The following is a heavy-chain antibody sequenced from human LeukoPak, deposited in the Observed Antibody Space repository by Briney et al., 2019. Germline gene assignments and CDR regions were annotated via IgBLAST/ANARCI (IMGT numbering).Heavy chain of an antibody. J-gene: IGHJ4*02. CDR2: ISWNSGSI. V-gene: IGHV3-9*01. Sequence: GRSLRLSCAASGFTFDDYAMHWVRQAPGKGLEWVSGISWNSGSIGYADSVKGRFTISRDNAKNSLYLQMNSLRAEDTALYHCARGLGYCSGGSCYSPGYFDYWGQGTLVTVSS. CDR3: ARGLGYCSGGSCYSPGYFDY. D-gene: IGHD2-15*01. CDR1: GFTFDDYA.